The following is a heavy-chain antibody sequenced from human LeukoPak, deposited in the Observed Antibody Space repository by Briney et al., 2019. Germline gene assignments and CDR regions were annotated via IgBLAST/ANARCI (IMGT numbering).Heavy chain of an antibody. CDR1: GGSISSYY. V-gene: IGHV4-59*01. CDR2: ISYSGRT. CDR3: ARTRDSGTGDI. J-gene: IGHJ3*02. Sequence: SETLSLTCTVSGGSISSYYWSWIRQPPGKGLEWIAYISYSGRTNYNPSLKSRVTILIDTSKNQFSLKLSSVTAADTAVYYCARTRDSGTGDIWGQGTTVTVSS. D-gene: IGHD3-10*01.